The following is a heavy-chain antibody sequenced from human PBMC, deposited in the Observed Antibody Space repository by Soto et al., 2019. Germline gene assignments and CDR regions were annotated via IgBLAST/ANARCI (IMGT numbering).Heavy chain of an antibody. V-gene: IGHV1-46*03. CDR1: GYTFISDY. Sequence: ASVKGSCKASGYTFISDYMHWGIQAPGQGLEWMGIINPSGGSTSYAQKFQGRVTMTRDTSTSTVYMELSSLRSEDTAVYYCARGRCSGGSCYSFTRNYGMDVWGKGTTVTVSS. D-gene: IGHD2-15*01. CDR2: INPSGGST. J-gene: IGHJ6*04. CDR3: ARGRCSGGSCYSFTRNYGMDV.